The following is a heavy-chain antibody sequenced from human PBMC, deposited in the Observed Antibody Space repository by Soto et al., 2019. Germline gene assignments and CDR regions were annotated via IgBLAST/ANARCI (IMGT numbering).Heavy chain of an antibody. V-gene: IGHV3-23*01. CDR2: ISGSGGST. CDR3: AKDREYGDFFDY. J-gene: IGHJ4*02. D-gene: IGHD4-17*01. Sequence: PGGSLRLSCAASGFTVSSNYMSWVRQAPGKGLEWVSAISGSGGSTYYADSVKGRFTISRDNSKNTLYLQMNSLRAEDTAVYYCAKDREYGDFFDYWGQGTLVTVSS. CDR1: GFTVSSNY.